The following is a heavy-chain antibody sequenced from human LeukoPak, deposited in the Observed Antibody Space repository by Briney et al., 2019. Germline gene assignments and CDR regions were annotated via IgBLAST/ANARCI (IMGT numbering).Heavy chain of an antibody. D-gene: IGHD3-22*01. J-gene: IGHJ5*02. CDR3: ARRYYDSSGYYYHWFDP. Sequence: GASVKVSCKASGYTFTGYYMHWVRQAPGQGLEWMGWINPNSGGTNYAQKFQGRVTMTRDTSISTAYMELSRLRSDDTAVYYCARRYYDSSGYYYHWFDPWGQGTLVTVSS. V-gene: IGHV1-2*02. CDR1: GYTFTGYY. CDR2: INPNSGGT.